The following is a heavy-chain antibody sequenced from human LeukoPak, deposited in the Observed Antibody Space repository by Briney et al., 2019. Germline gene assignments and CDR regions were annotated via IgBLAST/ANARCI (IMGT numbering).Heavy chain of an antibody. J-gene: IGHJ4*02. V-gene: IGHV5-51*01. D-gene: IGHD3-16*01. CDR1: GYSFTSYW. CDR2: IYPGDSDT. Sequence: PGESLKISCTGSGYSFTSYWIGWVRQLPGKGLEWMGIIYPGDSDTRYSPSFQGQVTISANKSISTAYLQWSSLKASDTAMYYCARRETDYVWGSYHYYFDYWGQGTLVTVSS. CDR3: ARRETDYVWGSYHYYFDY.